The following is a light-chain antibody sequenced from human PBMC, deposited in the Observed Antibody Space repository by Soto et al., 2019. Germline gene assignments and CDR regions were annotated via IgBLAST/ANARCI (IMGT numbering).Light chain of an antibody. Sequence: EIVRTQSPATLSVSPGERVTLSCRASQSVRSNLAWYQQKPGQAPRLLIYDASNRATGIPARFSGSGSRTDFTLTISSLEPEDFAVYYCQQRSNWPWTFGQGTKVDI. J-gene: IGKJ1*01. V-gene: IGKV3-11*01. CDR3: QQRSNWPWT. CDR1: QSVRSN. CDR2: DAS.